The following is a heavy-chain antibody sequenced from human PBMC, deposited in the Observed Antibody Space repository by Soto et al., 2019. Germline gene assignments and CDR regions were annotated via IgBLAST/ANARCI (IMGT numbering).Heavy chain of an antibody. D-gene: IGHD3-3*01. CDR2: IYPGDSDT. CDR3: ARSGDYDFWSGYPLLDY. J-gene: IGHJ4*02. Sequence: PGESLKISCKGSGYSFTSYWIGWVRQMPGKGLEWMGIIYPGDSDTRYSPSFQGQVTISADKSISTAYLQWSSLKAPDTAMYYCARSGDYDFWSGYPLLDYWGQGTLVTVSS. CDR1: GYSFTSYW. V-gene: IGHV5-51*01.